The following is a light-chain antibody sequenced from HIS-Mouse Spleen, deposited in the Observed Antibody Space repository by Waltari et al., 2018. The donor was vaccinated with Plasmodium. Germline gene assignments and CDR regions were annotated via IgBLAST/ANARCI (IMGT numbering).Light chain of an antibody. CDR1: QSVSSY. CDR2: DAS. Sequence: EIVLTQSPATLSLSPGERATLSCRASQSVSSYLAWYQQKPCQAPRLLMYDASNRAPGIPARFSGSVSGTDFTLTISSLEPEDFAVYYCQQRSNWPRVLTFGGGTKVEIK. V-gene: IGKV3-11*01. CDR3: QQRSNWPRVLT. J-gene: IGKJ4*01.